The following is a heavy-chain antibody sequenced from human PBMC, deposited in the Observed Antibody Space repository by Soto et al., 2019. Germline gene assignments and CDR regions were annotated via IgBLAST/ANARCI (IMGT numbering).Heavy chain of an antibody. CDR1: GFTFGAYV. CDR2: ISYDGNNK. V-gene: IGHV3-30*18. J-gene: IGHJ6*04. CDR3: AKDLYVFWSGYYYPAYYYYGMDV. Sequence: PGGSLRLSCAASGFTFGAYVMHWVRQAPGKGLEWVAHISYDGNNKYYADSVKGRFTISRDNFKNTLYLQMSSLRTDDTAVYYCAKDLYVFWSGYYYPAYYYYGMDVWGKGTTVTVPS. D-gene: IGHD3-3*01.